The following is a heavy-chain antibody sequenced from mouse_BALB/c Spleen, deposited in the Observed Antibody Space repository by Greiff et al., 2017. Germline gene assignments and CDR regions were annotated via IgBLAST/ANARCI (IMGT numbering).Heavy chain of an antibody. D-gene: IGHD2-1*01. CDR2: INPYNDGT. Sequence: VQLKESGPELVKPGASVKMSCKASGYTFTSYVMHWVKQKPGQGLEWIGYINPYNDGTKYNEKFKGKATLTSDKSSSTAYMELSSLTSEDSAVYYCASGGNYYWYFDVWGAGTTVTVSS. V-gene: IGHV1-14*01. CDR3: ASGGNYYWYFDV. CDR1: GYTFTSYV. J-gene: IGHJ1*01.